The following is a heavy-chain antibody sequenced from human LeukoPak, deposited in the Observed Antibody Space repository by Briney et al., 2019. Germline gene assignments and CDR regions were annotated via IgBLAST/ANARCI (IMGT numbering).Heavy chain of an antibody. V-gene: IGHV3-23*01. J-gene: IGHJ4*02. D-gene: IGHD2/OR15-2a*01. Sequence: PGGSLRLSCAASGFTFSSYAMSWVRQAPGKGLEWVSAIRSGGATTYYTDSVKGRFSISRDNSKNTLFLQMNSLRAEDTAVYYCAKDTWVRRYFDYWGQGTLVTVSS. CDR1: GFTFSSYA. CDR3: AKDTWVRRYFDY. CDR2: IRSGGATT.